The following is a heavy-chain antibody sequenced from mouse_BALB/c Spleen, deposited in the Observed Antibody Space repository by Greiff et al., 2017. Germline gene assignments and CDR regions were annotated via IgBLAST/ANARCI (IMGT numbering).Heavy chain of an antibody. J-gene: IGHJ4*01. CDR1: GYTFTNYW. CDR3: ARRRGNGNYEGGMDY. D-gene: IGHD2-1*01. V-gene: IGHV1-63*02. Sequence: QVQLQQSGAELVRPGTSVKISCKASGYTFTNYWLGWVKQRPGHGLEWIGDIYPGGGYTNYNEKFKGKATLTADTSSSTAYMQLSSLTSEDSAVYFCARRRGNGNYEGGMDYWGQGTSVTVSS. CDR2: IYPGGGYT.